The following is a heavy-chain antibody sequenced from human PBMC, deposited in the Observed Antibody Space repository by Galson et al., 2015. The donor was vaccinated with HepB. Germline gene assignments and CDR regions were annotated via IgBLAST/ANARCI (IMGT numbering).Heavy chain of an antibody. D-gene: IGHD3-22*01. CDR2: TYYRSKWYN. J-gene: IGHJ4*02. Sequence: CAISGDSVSSNSAAWNWIRQSPSRGLEWLGRTYYRSKWYNDYAVSVKSRITTNPDTSKNQFSLQPNSVTPEDTAVYYCARLPRSSGSLDYWGQGTLVTVSS. V-gene: IGHV6-1*01. CDR3: ARLPRSSGSLDY. CDR1: GDSVSSNSAA.